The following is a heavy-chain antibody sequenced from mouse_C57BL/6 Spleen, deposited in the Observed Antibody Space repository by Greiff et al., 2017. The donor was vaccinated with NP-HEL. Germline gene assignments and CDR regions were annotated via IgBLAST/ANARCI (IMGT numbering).Heavy chain of an antibody. CDR1: GYTFTSYW. Sequence: QVQLQQPGAELVMPGASVKLSCKASGYTFTSYWMHWVKQRPGPGLEWIGEIDPSDSYTNYNQKFKGKSTLTVDKSSITAYMQLSSLTSEDSAVYYCARSIYYYGSSYRYFDVWGTGTTVTVSS. CDR2: IDPSDSYT. V-gene: IGHV1-69*01. CDR3: ARSIYYYGSSYRYFDV. D-gene: IGHD1-1*01. J-gene: IGHJ1*03.